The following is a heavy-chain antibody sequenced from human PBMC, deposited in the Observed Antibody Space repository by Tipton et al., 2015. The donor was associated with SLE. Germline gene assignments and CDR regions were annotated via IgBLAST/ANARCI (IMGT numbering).Heavy chain of an antibody. V-gene: IGHV4-39*07. D-gene: IGHD3-10*01. CDR3: ARVINLQGVTSPLNYFAD. Sequence: TLSLTCTVSGGSISSSSYYWGWIRQPPGKELEWIGSMHYSGNTYYNPSLKSRVTISVDRSRNQFSLKLASVTAADTAVYFCARVINLQGVTSPLNYFADWGQGTLVSVSS. J-gene: IGHJ4*02. CDR1: GGSISSSSYY. CDR2: MHYSGNT.